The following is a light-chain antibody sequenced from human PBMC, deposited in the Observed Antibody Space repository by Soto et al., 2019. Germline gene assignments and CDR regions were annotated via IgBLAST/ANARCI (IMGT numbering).Light chain of an antibody. V-gene: IGLV1-51*01. Sequence: QSVLTQPPSVSAAPGQKVTISCSGSSSNIGNDYVSWYQQLPGTAPKLLIYDNHKRPSGIPDRFSGSKSDTSATLGITGLQTGDEADYYCGTWDSSLSAYVFGTGTKLTVL. CDR3: GTWDSSLSAYV. CDR1: SSNIGNDY. J-gene: IGLJ1*01. CDR2: DNH.